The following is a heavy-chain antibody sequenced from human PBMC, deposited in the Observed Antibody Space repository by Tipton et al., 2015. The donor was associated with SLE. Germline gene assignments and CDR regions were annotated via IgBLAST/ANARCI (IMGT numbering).Heavy chain of an antibody. CDR2: LYSGGST. D-gene: IGHD3-16*02. Sequence: SLRLSCAASGFAFSSFAMSWVRQAPGKGLEYVSTLYSGGSTYYLDSVKGRFTISGDISKNTLYLQMNTLRAEDTAVYYCAKTSSKDYIWGYYRSYYFDYWGQGTLVTVSS. CDR1: GFAFSSFA. J-gene: IGHJ4*02. CDR3: AKTSSKDYIWGYYRSYYFDY. V-gene: IGHV3-23*03.